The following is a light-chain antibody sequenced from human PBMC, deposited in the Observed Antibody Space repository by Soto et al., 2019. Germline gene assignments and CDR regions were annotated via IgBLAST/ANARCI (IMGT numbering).Light chain of an antibody. CDR1: QAISNS. V-gene: IGKV1D-12*01. Sequence: DIQMTQSPSSVSASVGDRVTITCRASQAISNSLAWYQQKPGKAPELLIYAASSLQSGVPSRFSGSGSWTDFTLTISSLQPEDFATYYCQQTISFPRTFGPGTKVDMK. J-gene: IGKJ3*01. CDR2: AAS. CDR3: QQTISFPRT.